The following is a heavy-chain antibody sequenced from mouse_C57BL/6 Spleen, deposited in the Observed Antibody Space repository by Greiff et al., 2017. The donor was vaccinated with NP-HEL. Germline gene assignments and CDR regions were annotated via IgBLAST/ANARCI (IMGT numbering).Heavy chain of an antibody. CDR1: GYTFTSYW. CDR3: ARSYDYVPYYYAMDY. D-gene: IGHD2-4*01. V-gene: IGHV1-53*01. J-gene: IGHJ4*01. CDR2: INPSNGGT. Sequence: QVQLQQPGTELVKPGASVKLSCKASGYTFTSYWMHWVKQRPGQGLEWIGNINPSNGGTNYNEKFKSKATLTVDKSSSTAYMQLSSLTSYDSAVYYFARSYDYVPYYYAMDYWGQGTSVTVSS.